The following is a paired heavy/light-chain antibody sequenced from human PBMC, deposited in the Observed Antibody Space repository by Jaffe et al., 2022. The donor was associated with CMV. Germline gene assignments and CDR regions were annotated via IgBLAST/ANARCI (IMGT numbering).Light chain of an antibody. J-gene: IGLJ2*01. CDR1: KLGDKY. CDR3: QAWDSSTA. Sequence: SYELTQPPSVSVSPGQTASITCSGDKLGDKYACWYQQKPGQSPVLVIYQDSKRPSGIPERFSGSNSGNTATLTISGTQAMDEADYYCQAWDSSTAFGGGTKLTVL. V-gene: IGLV3-1*01. CDR2: QDS.
Heavy chain of an antibody. CDR3: ARQSRDPYSPRDYYDSSGHLDY. J-gene: IGHJ4*02. V-gene: IGHV4-39*01. CDR1: GGSISSSSYY. CDR2: IYYSGST. D-gene: IGHD3-22*01. Sequence: QLQLQESGPGLVKPSETLSLTCTVSGGSISSSSYYWGWIRQPPGKGLEWIGSIYYSGSTYYNPSLKSRVTISVDTSKNQFSLKLSSVTAADTAVYYCARQSRDPYSPRDYYDSSGHLDYWGQGTLVTVSS.